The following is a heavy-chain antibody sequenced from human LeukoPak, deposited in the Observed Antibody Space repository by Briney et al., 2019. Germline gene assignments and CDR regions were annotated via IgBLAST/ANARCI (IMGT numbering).Heavy chain of an antibody. CDR1: GFTFSSYG. D-gene: IGHD6-13*01. V-gene: IGHV3-23*01. CDR2: ISGSGGNT. Sequence: GGSLRLSCAASGFTFSSYGMSWVRQAPGKGLEWVSAISGSGGNTYYADSVKGRFTISRDNSKNTLYLHMNSLRAEDTAVYYCAPRGDSTWEYYFDYWGQGTLVTVSS. J-gene: IGHJ4*02. CDR3: APRGDSTWEYYFDY.